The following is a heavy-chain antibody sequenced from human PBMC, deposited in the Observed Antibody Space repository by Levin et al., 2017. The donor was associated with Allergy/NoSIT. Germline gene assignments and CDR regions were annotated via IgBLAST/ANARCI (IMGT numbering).Heavy chain of an antibody. J-gene: IGHJ6*02. V-gene: IGHV4-4*07. CDR2: IYTSGST. D-gene: IGHD4-17*01. CDR3: AREFDTLGDYDEQNYYGMDV. CDR1: GGSISSYY. Sequence: PSETLSLTCTVSGGSISSYYWSWIRQPAGKGLEWIGRIYTSGSTNYNPSLKSRVTMSVDTSKNQFSLKLSSVTAADTAVYYCAREFDTLGDYDEQNYYGMDVWGQGTTVTVSS.